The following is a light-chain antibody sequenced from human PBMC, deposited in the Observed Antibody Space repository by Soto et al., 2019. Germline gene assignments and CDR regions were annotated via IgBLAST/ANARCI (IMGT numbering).Light chain of an antibody. J-gene: IGKJ1*01. CDR2: GAS. Sequence: ERVLTQSPGTLSLSPGERATLSCRASQSVSANYLAWYQQKPGQAPRFLIYGASSRATGIPDRFSGGGSGTDFTLTISRLEPEDFSVYYCQKYGSSPPTFGQGTKVEIK. V-gene: IGKV3-20*01. CDR3: QKYGSSPPT. CDR1: QSVSANY.